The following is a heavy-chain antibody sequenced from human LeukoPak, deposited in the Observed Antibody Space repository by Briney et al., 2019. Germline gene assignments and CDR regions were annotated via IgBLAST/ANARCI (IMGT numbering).Heavy chain of an antibody. CDR2: ISGSGGST. CDR1: GFTFSSYA. Sequence: GSLRLSCAASGFTFSSYAMSWVRQAPGKGLEWISAISGSGGSTYYADSVKGRFTISRDNSKNTLYLQMNSLRAEDTAVYYCAKGRYSSGWTYNWFDPWGQGTLVTVSS. CDR3: AKGRYSSGWTYNWFDP. J-gene: IGHJ5*02. D-gene: IGHD6-19*01. V-gene: IGHV3-23*01.